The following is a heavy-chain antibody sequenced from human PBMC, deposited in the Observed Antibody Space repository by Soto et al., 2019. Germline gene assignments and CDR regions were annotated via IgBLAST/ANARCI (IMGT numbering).Heavy chain of an antibody. V-gene: IGHV2-5*02. Sequence: QITLKESGPTLVKPTQTLTLTCTFSGFSLSTSGVNVGWIRQPPGKALEWLAVIYWDDVKRYSPSLKSRLTITKDTSKHQVVLTMTNMDPVDTATYYCAHSLDAFDIWGQGTMVTVSS. CDR2: IYWDDVK. CDR1: GFSLSTSGVN. J-gene: IGHJ3*02. CDR3: AHSLDAFDI.